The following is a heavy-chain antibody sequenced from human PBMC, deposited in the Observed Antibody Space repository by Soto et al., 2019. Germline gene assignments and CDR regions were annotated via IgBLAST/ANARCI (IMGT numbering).Heavy chain of an antibody. Sequence: SVKVSCKASGGTFSSYAISWVRQAPGQGLEWMGGIIPIFGTANYAQKFQGRVTITADESTSTAYMELSSLRSEDTAVYYCASHLGYCSSTSCYFDYWGQGTLVTVSS. CDR1: GGTFSSYA. D-gene: IGHD2-2*01. J-gene: IGHJ4*02. CDR2: IIPIFGTA. V-gene: IGHV1-69*13. CDR3: ASHLGYCSSTSCYFDY.